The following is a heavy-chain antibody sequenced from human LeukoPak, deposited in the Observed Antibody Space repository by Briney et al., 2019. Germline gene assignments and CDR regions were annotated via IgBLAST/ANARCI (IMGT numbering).Heavy chain of an antibody. CDR3: ARSIVVVTALDY. Sequence: ASVKVSCKASGYTFTSYAMHWVRQAPGQRLEWMGWINAGNGNTKYSQKFQGRVTITRDTSASTAYMELSSLRSEDTAVYYCARSIVVVTALDYWGQGTLVTVSS. CDR2: INAGNGNT. J-gene: IGHJ4*02. CDR1: GYTFTSYA. D-gene: IGHD2-21*02. V-gene: IGHV1-3*01.